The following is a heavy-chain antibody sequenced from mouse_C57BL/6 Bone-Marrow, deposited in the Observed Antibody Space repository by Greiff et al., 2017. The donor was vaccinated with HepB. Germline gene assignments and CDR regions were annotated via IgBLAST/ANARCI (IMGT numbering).Heavy chain of an antibody. Sequence: VKLQQSGAELVKPGASVKLSCKASGYTFTSYWMHWVKQRPGQGLEWIGMIHPNSGSTNYNEKFKSKATLTVDKSSSTAYMQLSSLTSEDSAVYYCANYYYGSSYGYWGQGTTLTVSS. D-gene: IGHD1-1*01. CDR1: GYTFTSYW. J-gene: IGHJ2*01. V-gene: IGHV1-64*01. CDR3: ANYYYGSSYGY. CDR2: IHPNSGST.